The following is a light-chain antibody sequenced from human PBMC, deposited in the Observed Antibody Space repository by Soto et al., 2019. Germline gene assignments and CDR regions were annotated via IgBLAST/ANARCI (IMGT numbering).Light chain of an antibody. Sequence: IVMTQSPATLSVSPGERVTLSCRASETVRTNLAWFQQKPGQTSRLLIFGASTRATGIPTRFTGSGSETEFTLTLGSLQSEDLAVYYCQQYYNWPPYTFGQGTKLEIK. J-gene: IGKJ2*01. V-gene: IGKV3-15*01. CDR2: GAS. CDR3: QQYYNWPPYT. CDR1: ETVRTN.